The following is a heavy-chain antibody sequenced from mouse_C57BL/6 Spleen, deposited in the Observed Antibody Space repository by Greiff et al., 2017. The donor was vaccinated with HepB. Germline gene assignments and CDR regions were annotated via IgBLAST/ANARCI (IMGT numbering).Heavy chain of an antibody. CDR3: ARGKRYYAMDY. CDR2: ISSGSSTI. V-gene: IGHV5-17*01. Sequence: EVKLVESGGGLVKPGGSLKLSCAASGFTFSDYGMHWVRQAPEKGLEWVAYISSGSSTIYYADTVKGRFTISRDNAKNTLFLQMTSLRSEDTAMYYCARGKRYYAMDYGGQGTSVTVSS. CDR1: GFTFSDYG. J-gene: IGHJ4*01.